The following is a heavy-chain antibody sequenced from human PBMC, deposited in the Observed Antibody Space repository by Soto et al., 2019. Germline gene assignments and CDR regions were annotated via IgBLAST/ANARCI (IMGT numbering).Heavy chain of an antibody. V-gene: IGHV4-4*02. CDR2: IYHSGSI. CDR1: NASISSRKW. D-gene: IGHD3-10*01. J-gene: IGHJ3*02. Sequence: QVQLQESGPGLVKPSGTLSLTCTVSNASISSRKWWTWVRQPPGKGLEWIGEIYHSGSINHNPSLKRRVTRPLDKSKNQFTLKMTSVTAADTAVYYSASKFGELLADAFDIWGQGTVVTVSS. CDR3: ASKFGELLADAFDI.